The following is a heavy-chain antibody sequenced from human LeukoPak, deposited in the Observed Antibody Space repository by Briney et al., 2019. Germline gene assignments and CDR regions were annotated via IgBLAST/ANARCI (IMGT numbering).Heavy chain of an antibody. CDR1: GGTFSSYA. CDR2: IIPIFGTA. Sequence: GASVKVSCKASGGTFSSYAISWVRQAPGQGLEWMGGIIPIFGTANYAQKFQGRVTITADESTSTAYMELSSLRSEDTAMYYCARTEDSSGYLDYWGQGTLVTVSS. CDR3: ARTEDSSGYLDY. J-gene: IGHJ4*02. D-gene: IGHD3-22*01. V-gene: IGHV1-69*13.